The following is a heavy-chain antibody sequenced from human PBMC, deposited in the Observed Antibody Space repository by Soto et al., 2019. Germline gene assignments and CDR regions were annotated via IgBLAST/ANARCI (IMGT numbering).Heavy chain of an antibody. CDR2: IWYDGSNK. Sequence: QVQLVESGGGVVQPGRSLRLSCAASGFTFSSYGMHWVRQAPGKGLEWVAVIWYDGSNKYYADSVKGRFTISRDNSKNTLYLQMNSLRAEDTAVYYCARDGGSSPFDYWGQGTLFTVSS. J-gene: IGHJ4*02. CDR1: GFTFSSYG. CDR3: ARDGGSSPFDY. D-gene: IGHD6-6*01. V-gene: IGHV3-33*01.